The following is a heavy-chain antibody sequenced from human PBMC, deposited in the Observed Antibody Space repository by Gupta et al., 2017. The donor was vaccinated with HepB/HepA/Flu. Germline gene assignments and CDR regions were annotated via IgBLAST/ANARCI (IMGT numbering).Heavy chain of an antibody. D-gene: IGHD3-22*01. CDR1: GFAFDDYA. Sequence: EVRLVESGGGLVQPGRSLRLSCAASGFAFDDYAVHWVRQPPGKGLEWVSSINWNSDSIGYAGSVRGRFTISRDNAKNSVYLQMNSLRVEDTALYYCAKEIWYDSVQFDYWGQGTLVTVSS. CDR3: AKEIWYDSVQFDY. V-gene: IGHV3-9*01. CDR2: INWNSDSI. J-gene: IGHJ4*02.